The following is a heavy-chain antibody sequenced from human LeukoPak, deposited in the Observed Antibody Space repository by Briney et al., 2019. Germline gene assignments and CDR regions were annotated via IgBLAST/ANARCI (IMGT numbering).Heavy chain of an antibody. CDR3: ARAYYDSSGYPTYYFDY. V-gene: IGHV4-59*01. D-gene: IGHD3-22*01. CDR2: IYYSGST. Sequence: PETLSLTCTVSGGSISSYYWSWIRQPPGKGLEWIGYIYYSGSTNYNPSLKSRVTISVDTSKNQFSLKLSSVTAADTAVYYCARAYYDSSGYPTYYFDYWGQGTLVTVSS. J-gene: IGHJ4*02. CDR1: GGSISSYY.